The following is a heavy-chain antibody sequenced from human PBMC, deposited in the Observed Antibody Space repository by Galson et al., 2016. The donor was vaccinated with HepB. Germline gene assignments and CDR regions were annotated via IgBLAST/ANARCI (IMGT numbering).Heavy chain of an antibody. D-gene: IGHD1-26*01. J-gene: IGHJ4*02. CDR1: GYSFTNYD. V-gene: IGHV1-8*01. Sequence: SVKVSCKASGYSFTNYDINWVRQGTGQGLEWMGWFNPNSGSTLYAKKFQGRISMTKNTSMSTVYMELSGLKSEDTAVYYCAREPREEGFFDYWGQGSLVTVSS. CDR3: AREPREEGFFDY. CDR2: FNPNSGST.